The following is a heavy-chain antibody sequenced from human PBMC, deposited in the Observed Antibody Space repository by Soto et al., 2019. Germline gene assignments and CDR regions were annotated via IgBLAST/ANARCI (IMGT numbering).Heavy chain of an antibody. Sequence: GASVKVSCKVSGYALTELSMHWVRQAPGKGLEWMGGFDPEDGETIYAQKFQGRVTMTEDTSTDTAYMELSSLRSEDTAVYYCATVQRLGGDYYGMDVWGQGTTVTVSS. CDR2: FDPEDGET. CDR1: GYALTELS. V-gene: IGHV1-24*01. J-gene: IGHJ6*02. CDR3: ATVQRLGGDYYGMDV.